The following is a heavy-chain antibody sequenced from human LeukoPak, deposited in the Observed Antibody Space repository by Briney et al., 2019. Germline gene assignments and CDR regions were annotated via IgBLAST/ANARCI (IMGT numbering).Heavy chain of an antibody. V-gene: IGHV3-33*03. CDR1: GFTFSSYG. J-gene: IGHJ4*02. CDR2: IWYDGSYT. D-gene: IGHD1-26*01. Sequence: PGGSLRLSCAASGFTFSSYGMHWVRQAPGKGLEWVAVIWYDGSYTYYAESVKGRFTISRDNSRNTLYLQMSSLRAEDTAVYDCAKPTSGDGSFLIDYWGQGTLVIVSS. CDR3: AKPTSGDGSFLIDY.